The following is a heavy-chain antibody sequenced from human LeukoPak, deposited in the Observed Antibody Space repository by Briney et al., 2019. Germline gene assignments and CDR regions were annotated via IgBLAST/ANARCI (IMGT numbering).Heavy chain of an antibody. Sequence: GGSLRLSCAASGFNFDDYAMHWVRQAPGKGLEWVSSIRRGGSPIYYADSVKGRFITSRDDTKKSLFLQMRSLGAEDTAVYYCMRVSWRGEIYWGQGTLVRVSS. CDR2: IRRGGSPI. CDR1: GFNFDDYA. J-gene: IGHJ4*02. D-gene: IGHD3-3*01. V-gene: IGHV3-48*03. CDR3: MRVSWRGEIY.